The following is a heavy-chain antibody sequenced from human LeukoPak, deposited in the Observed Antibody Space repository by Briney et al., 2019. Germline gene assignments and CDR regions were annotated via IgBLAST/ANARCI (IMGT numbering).Heavy chain of an antibody. V-gene: IGHV3-23*01. CDR1: GFTFSSYA. CDR3: ARDPSRYAFDI. Sequence: GALSLSYAASGFTFSSYAMSWVRPAPGKGLEWVSAITGSGGSTYYADSVKGRFTISRDNSKNTLYLQMNSLRAEDTAVYYCARDPSRYAFDIWGQGTMVTVSS. CDR2: ITGSGGST. J-gene: IGHJ3*02.